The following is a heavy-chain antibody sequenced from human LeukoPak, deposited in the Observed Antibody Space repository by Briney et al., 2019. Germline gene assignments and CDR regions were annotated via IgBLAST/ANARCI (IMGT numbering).Heavy chain of an antibody. Sequence: ASVKVSCKVSGYTLTELSMHWVRQAPGKGLEWMGGFDPEDGETIYAQKFQGRVTMTEDTSTDTAYMELSSLRSEDTAVYYCATATYYYDSSGYFFWGQGTLVTVSS. D-gene: IGHD3-22*01. J-gene: IGHJ4*02. V-gene: IGHV1-24*01. CDR3: ATATYYYDSSGYFF. CDR2: FDPEDGET. CDR1: GYTLTELS.